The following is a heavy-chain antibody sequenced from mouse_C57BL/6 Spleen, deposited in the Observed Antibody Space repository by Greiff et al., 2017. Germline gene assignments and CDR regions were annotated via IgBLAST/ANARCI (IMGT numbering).Heavy chain of an antibody. Sequence: QVHVKQPGAELVRPGSSVKLSCKASGYTFTSYWMHWVKQRPIQGLEWIGNIDPSDSETHYNQKFKDKATLTVDKSSSTAYMQLSSLTSEDSAVYYCARSPYYYGSSWYFDVWGTGTTVTVSS. CDR2: IDPSDSET. J-gene: IGHJ1*03. CDR3: ARSPYYYGSSWYFDV. V-gene: IGHV1-52*01. CDR1: GYTFTSYW. D-gene: IGHD1-1*01.